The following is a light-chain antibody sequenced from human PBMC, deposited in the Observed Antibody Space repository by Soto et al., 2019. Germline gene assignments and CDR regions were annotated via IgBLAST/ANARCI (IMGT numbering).Light chain of an antibody. V-gene: IGKV1-5*01. CDR2: DAS. Sequence: DIQMTQSPSTLSASVADRVTITCRASQSITTRLAWYQQKPGKAPKLLIYDASILERGVPSRFSGSGSGTEFTLTISSLQPDDFATCYCQQYNSYSLTFGGGTKVDIK. CDR1: QSITTR. CDR3: QQYNSYSLT. J-gene: IGKJ4*01.